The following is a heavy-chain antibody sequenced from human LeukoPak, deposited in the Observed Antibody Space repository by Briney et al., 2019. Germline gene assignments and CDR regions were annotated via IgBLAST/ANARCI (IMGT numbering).Heavy chain of an antibody. Sequence: PGGSLRLSCAASGFTFSNAWVSWVRQAPGKGLEWVGRIKSKTDGGTTDYAAPVKGRFTISRDDSKNTLYLQMNSLKTEDTAVYYCTTDLDIVVVVAADEGDYWGQGTLVTVSS. D-gene: IGHD2-15*01. CDR2: IKSKTDGGTT. J-gene: IGHJ4*02. V-gene: IGHV3-15*01. CDR1: GFTFSNAW. CDR3: TTDLDIVVVVAADEGDY.